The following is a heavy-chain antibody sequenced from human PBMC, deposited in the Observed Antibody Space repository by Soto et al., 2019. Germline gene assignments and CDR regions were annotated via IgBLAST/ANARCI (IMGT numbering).Heavy chain of an antibody. D-gene: IGHD1-1*01. V-gene: IGHV3-74*01. CDR2: INDDGIST. CDR3: TRGPRSTSTGTGAF. CDR1: GFTFSMYW. J-gene: IGHJ4*02. Sequence: GGSLRLSCAASGFTFSMYWMHWVRQVPGKGPEWVSRINDDGISTNYADSVKGRFTISRDNTKNTLYLQMNALRVEDTAVYYCTRGPRSTSTGTGAFWGQGTLVTVSS.